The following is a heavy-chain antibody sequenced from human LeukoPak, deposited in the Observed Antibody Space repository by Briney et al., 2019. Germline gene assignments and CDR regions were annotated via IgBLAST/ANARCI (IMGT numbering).Heavy chain of an antibody. D-gene: IGHD1-26*01. Sequence: ASVKVSCKASGYTFTSYDINWVRHATAQGLEWMGWMNPNSGNTGYAQKFQGRVTMTRNTSISTAYMELSSQRSEDTAVYYCARKVGATAFDPWGQGTLVTVSS. CDR2: MNPNSGNT. V-gene: IGHV1-8*01. CDR3: ARKVGATAFDP. J-gene: IGHJ5*02. CDR1: GYTFTSYD.